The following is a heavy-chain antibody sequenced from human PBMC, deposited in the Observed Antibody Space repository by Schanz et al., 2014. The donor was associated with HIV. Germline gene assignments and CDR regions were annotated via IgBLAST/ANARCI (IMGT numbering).Heavy chain of an antibody. J-gene: IGHJ4*02. Sequence: EVQLLEFGGGSVRPGESLRLSCLASGFTFNNYAMSWVRQAPGKGLEWVGLIKSYDAGETTEYAAPVKGRFTISRDDSKDMLFLHMSGLKTEDTGVYYCVTGAVRWHRPDWGQGTLVAVSS. V-gene: IGHV3-15*01. D-gene: IGHD3-10*01. CDR1: GFTFNNYA. CDR3: VTGAVRWHRPD. CDR2: IKSYDAGETT.